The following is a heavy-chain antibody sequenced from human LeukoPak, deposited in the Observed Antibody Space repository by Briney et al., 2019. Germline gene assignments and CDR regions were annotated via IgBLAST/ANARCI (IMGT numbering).Heavy chain of an antibody. V-gene: IGHV5-51*01. D-gene: IGHD2-2*01. CDR3: ARRYCSGTSCYFFDY. CDR2: IYPGDSDT. CDR1: GYTFTSPW. Sequence: GESLKISCRGSGYTFTSPWIGWVRQMPGKGLEYMGIIYPGDSDTRYSPSFQGQVTISADKSISTAYLQWSSLKASDTAMYYCARRYCSGTSCYFFDYWGQGTLVTVSS. J-gene: IGHJ4*02.